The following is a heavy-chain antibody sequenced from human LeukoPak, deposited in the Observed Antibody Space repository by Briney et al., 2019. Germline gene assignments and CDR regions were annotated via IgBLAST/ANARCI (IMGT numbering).Heavy chain of an antibody. Sequence: GGSLRLSCAASGFTFSSYTMSWVRQAPGKGLEWVSGISGSGGSTYYADSVKGRFTISRDNSKNTLYLQMNSLRAEDTAVYYCAKTLRYFDWLSDFDYWGQGTLVTVSS. CDR3: AKTLRYFDWLSDFDY. CDR1: GFTFSSYT. D-gene: IGHD3-9*01. CDR2: ISGSGGST. J-gene: IGHJ4*02. V-gene: IGHV3-23*01.